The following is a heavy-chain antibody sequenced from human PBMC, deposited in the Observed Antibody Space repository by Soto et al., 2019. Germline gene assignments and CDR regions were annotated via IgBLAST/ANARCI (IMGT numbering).Heavy chain of an antibody. D-gene: IGHD6-19*01. CDR1: GYTFTDYA. Sequence: ASVKVSCKASGYTFTDYAMHWVRQAPGQRLEWMGWIDAGDGNAKHSQKFQDRVTFSGDASASTAYMELSSLRSEDSAVYYCARDSWLTTYYFDSWGQGTQVTVS. CDR3: ARDSWLTTYYFDS. J-gene: IGHJ4*02. CDR2: IDAGDGNA. V-gene: IGHV1-3*01.